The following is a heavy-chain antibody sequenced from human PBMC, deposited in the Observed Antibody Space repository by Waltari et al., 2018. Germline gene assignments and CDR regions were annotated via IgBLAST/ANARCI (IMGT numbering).Heavy chain of an antibody. V-gene: IGHV3-30-3*01. Sequence: QVKLVESGGGVVQPERSLRVSWAASAFSISTYAMHWVRQAPGKGLEWVAGITYDGTNKYYADSVKGRLIISRDNSKNMLDLQINSLRDDDTAVYFCTRENNGFDVWGQGTMVTVSS. J-gene: IGHJ3*01. CDR2: ITYDGTNK. CDR1: AFSISTYA. CDR3: TRENNGFDV.